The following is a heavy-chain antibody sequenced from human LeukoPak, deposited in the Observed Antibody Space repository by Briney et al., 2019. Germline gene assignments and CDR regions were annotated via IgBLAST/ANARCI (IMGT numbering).Heavy chain of an antibody. CDR2: IKSKADGGTT. J-gene: IGHJ1*01. CDR3: TGPPV. CDR1: GPSVGDAW. Sequence: GGSLRLSCAASGPSVGDAWMSWVRQAPGKGLEWVGRIKSKADGGTTDYAASVKGRFTISRDDSKNTLYLQMSSLSTEDTAVYYCTGPPVWGHGTLVTVSS. V-gene: IGHV3-15*01.